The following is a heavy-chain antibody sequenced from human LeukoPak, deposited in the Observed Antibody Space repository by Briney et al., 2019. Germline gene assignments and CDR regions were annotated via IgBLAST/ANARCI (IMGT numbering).Heavy chain of an antibody. Sequence: SETLSLTCTVSGGSISSGDYYWSWIRQPPGKGLEWIGYIYYSGSTHYNPSLKSRVTISVDTSKNQFSLKLSSVTAADTAVYYCARVIVGIAAAGTAYYFDYWGQGTLVTVSS. CDR2: IYYSGST. D-gene: IGHD6-13*01. CDR3: ARVIVGIAAAGTAYYFDY. J-gene: IGHJ4*02. V-gene: IGHV4-30-4*01. CDR1: GGSISSGDYY.